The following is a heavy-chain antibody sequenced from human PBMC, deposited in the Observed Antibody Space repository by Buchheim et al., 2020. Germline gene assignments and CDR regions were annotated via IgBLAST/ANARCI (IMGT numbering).Heavy chain of an antibody. V-gene: IGHV1-58*01. D-gene: IGHD6-6*01. CDR1: GFTFTSSA. J-gene: IGHJ6*02. Sequence: QMQLVQSGPEVKKPGTSVKVSCKASGFTFTSSAVQWVRQARGQRLEWIGWIVVGSGNTNYAQKFQERVTITRDMSTSTAYMELSSLRSEDTAVYYCAAEAAQDYYYYGMDVWGQGTT. CDR2: IVVGSGNT. CDR3: AAEAAQDYYYYGMDV.